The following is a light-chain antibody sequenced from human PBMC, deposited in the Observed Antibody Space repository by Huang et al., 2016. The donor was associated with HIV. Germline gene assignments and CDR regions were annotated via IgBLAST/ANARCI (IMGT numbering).Light chain of an antibody. Sequence: DIVMTQSPLSLPVTLGQPASISCRSSESLVHSDGNTYLNWFLQRPGQSPRRLIYQVSKRDSGVPDRFSGSGSGTDFTLRISRVEAEDVGVYYCMQGTHWPPWTFGQGTKVEIK. CDR2: QVS. J-gene: IGKJ1*01. V-gene: IGKV2-30*02. CDR1: ESLVHSDGNTY. CDR3: MQGTHWPPWT.